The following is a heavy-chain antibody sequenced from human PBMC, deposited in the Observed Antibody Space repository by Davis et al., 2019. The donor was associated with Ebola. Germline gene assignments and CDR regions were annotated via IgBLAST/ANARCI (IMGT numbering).Heavy chain of an antibody. Sequence: MPGGSLRLSCAVYGGSFSGYYWSWIRQPPGKGLEWIGEINHSGSTNYNPSLKSRVTMSVDTPKNQFSLKLSSVTAADTAVYYCARGGLGYCSSTSCYTRGTNWFDPWGQGTLVTVSS. CDR2: INHSGST. V-gene: IGHV4-34*01. D-gene: IGHD2-2*02. CDR1: GGSFSGYY. CDR3: ARGGLGYCSSTSCYTRGTNWFDP. J-gene: IGHJ5*02.